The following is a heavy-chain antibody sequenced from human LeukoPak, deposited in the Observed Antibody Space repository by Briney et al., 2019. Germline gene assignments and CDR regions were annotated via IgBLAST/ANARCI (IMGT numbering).Heavy chain of an antibody. CDR2: IYSGGST. CDR1: GFTVSSIY. Sequence: PGGSLRLSCAASGFTVSSIYMSWVRQAPGKGLEWVSVIYSGGSTYYADSVKGRFTISRDNSRNTLYLQMNSLRAEDTAVYHCARWDGDYGWFDPWGQGTLVTVSS. J-gene: IGHJ5*02. D-gene: IGHD4-17*01. V-gene: IGHV3-53*01. CDR3: ARWDGDYGWFDP.